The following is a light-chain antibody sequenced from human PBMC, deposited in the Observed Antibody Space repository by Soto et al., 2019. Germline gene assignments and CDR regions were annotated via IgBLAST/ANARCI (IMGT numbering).Light chain of an antibody. CDR2: PTS. Sequence: IHMTQSPSSLPASVGDRVTVPXRASQGINDYFAWFQQKRGKVPXLXXYPTSTLQAGVQSRSSGSGFGTDFTLTISSLQPEDGATYYCQKHTRAPLCFGPGTKGIS. CDR3: QKHTRAPLC. J-gene: IGKJ3*01. CDR1: QGINDY. V-gene: IGKV1-27*01.